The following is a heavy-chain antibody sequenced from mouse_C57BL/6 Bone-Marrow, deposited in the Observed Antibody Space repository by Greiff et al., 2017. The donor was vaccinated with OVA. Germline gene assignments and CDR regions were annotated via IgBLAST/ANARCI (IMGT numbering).Heavy chain of an antibody. CDR1: GYTFTDYE. CDR3: TREGWLLFFDY. J-gene: IGHJ2*01. D-gene: IGHD2-3*01. Sequence: VKLMESGAELVRPGASVTLSCKASGYTFTDYEMHWVKQTPVHGLEWIGAIDPETGGTAYNQKFKGKAILTADKSSSTAYMELRSLTSEDSAVYYCTREGWLLFFDYWGQGTTLTVSS. V-gene: IGHV1-15*01. CDR2: IDPETGGT.